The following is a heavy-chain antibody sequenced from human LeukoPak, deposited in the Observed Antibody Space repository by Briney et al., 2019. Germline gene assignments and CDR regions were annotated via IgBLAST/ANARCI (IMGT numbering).Heavy chain of an antibody. V-gene: IGHV1-8*01. D-gene: IGHD3-16*01. CDR2: MNPNSGGS. CDR3: AREVRRGTYDY. J-gene: IGHJ4*02. CDR1: GNTFTTYS. Sequence: ASVKVSCKASGNTFTTYSINWVRQATGQELERMGWMNPNSGGSGPAQKFQGRVTMTWNTPISTAYMEVSSLTSDDTAVYYCAREVRRGTYDYWGQGTLVTVTP.